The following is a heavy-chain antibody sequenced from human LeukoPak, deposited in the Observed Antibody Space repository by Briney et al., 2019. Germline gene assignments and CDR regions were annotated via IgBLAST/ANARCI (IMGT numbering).Heavy chain of an antibody. J-gene: IGHJ6*03. Sequence: SGGSLRLSCAASGFTFSSYGMHWVRQAPGKGLEWVAFIRYDGSNKYYADSVKGRFTISRDNSKNTLYLQMNTLRAEDTAVYHCAKVAQYCSSTSCYLVNYYYYYMDVWGKGTTVTVSS. CDR1: GFTFSSYG. V-gene: IGHV3-30*02. D-gene: IGHD2-2*01. CDR3: AKVAQYCSSTSCYLVNYYYYYMDV. CDR2: IRYDGSNK.